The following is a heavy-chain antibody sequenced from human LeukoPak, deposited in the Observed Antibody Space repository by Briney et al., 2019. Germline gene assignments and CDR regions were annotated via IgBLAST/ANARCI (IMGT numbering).Heavy chain of an antibody. CDR1: GGSFSGYY. D-gene: IGHD5-24*01. V-gene: IGHV4-34*01. CDR2: INHSGST. Sequence: SETLSLICAVYGGSFSGYYWSWIRQPPGKGLEWIGEINHSGSTNYNPSLKSRVTISVDTSKNQFSLKLSSVTAADTAVYYCARMAGKYWGQGTLVTVSS. J-gene: IGHJ4*02. CDR3: ARMAGKY.